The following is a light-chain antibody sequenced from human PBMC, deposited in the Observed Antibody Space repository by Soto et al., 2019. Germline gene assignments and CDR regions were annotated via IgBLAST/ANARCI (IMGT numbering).Light chain of an antibody. V-gene: IGLV2-14*01. CDR2: EVN. CDR3: FSLTTTSTHV. CDR1: SCDIGAYDY. J-gene: IGLJ1*01. Sequence: QSALPQPASLSGSPGQSITLSCSGTSCDIGAYDYVSWFQHHPGKAPKLMVSEVNARPSGVSNRFSGSKSGNTAYLTISGLQVEDEAEYFCFSLTTTSTHVFGTGTKLTVL.